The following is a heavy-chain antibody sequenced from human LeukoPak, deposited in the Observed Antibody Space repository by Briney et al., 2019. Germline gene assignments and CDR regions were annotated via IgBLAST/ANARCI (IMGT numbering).Heavy chain of an antibody. J-gene: IGHJ4*02. CDR2: ISSSSSYI. D-gene: IGHD3-3*01. CDR1: GFTFDDYA. V-gene: IGHV3-21*01. CDR3: ARAGKTTYYDFWSGYYTFDY. Sequence: GGSLRLSCAASGFTFDDYAMHWVRQAPGKGLEWVSSISSSSSYIYYADSVKGRFTISRDNAKNSLYLQMNSLRAEDTAVYYCARAGKTTYYDFWSGYYTFDYWGQGTLVTVSS.